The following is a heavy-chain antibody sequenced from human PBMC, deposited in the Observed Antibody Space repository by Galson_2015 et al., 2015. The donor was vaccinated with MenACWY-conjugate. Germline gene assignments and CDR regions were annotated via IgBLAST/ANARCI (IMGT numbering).Heavy chain of an antibody. Sequence: SLRFSCAASGFTFSSYWMHWVRQAPGKGLVWVSLINSDGSSTSYADSVKGRFTISRDNAKNTLYLQMNSLRAEDTAVYYCAVYCSSTRCYGASGGYWGQGTLVTVSS. J-gene: IGHJ4*02. V-gene: IGHV3-74*01. CDR3: AVYCSSTRCYGASGGY. CDR1: GFTFSSYW. D-gene: IGHD2-2*01. CDR2: INSDGSST.